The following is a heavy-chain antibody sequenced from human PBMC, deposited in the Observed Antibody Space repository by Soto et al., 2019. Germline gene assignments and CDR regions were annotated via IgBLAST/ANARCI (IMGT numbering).Heavy chain of an antibody. J-gene: IGHJ4*02. CDR3: GRRRLPVGRAAPVFDN. V-gene: IGHV4-4*02. Sequence: SETLSLTCAVSGGSISSSNWWSWVRQPPGKGLEWIGEIYHSGSTNYNPSLKSRVTISVDKSKNQFSLKLSSVTAADTAVYYCGRRRLPVGRAAPVFDNGGQETRVTVSS. CDR2: IYHSGST. CDR1: GGSISSSNW. D-gene: IGHD1-26*01.